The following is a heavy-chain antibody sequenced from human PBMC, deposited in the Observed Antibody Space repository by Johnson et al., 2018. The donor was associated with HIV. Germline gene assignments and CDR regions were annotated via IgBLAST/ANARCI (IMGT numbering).Heavy chain of an antibody. D-gene: IGHD1-7*01. J-gene: IGHJ3*02. CDR3: AKGTIRYNWNSDDDAFDI. V-gene: IGHV3-30*04. CDR2: ISYDGSNK. Sequence: QVQLVESGGGLVQPGGSLRLSCAASGFTFSSYAMHWVRQAPGKGLVWVAVISYDGSNKYYADSVKGRFTISRDNSKNTLYLQMNSLRAEDTAVYYCAKGTIRYNWNSDDDAFDIWGQGTKVTVYS. CDR1: GFTFSSYA.